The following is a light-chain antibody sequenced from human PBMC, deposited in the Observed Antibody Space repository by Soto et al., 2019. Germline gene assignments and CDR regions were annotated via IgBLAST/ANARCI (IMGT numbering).Light chain of an antibody. V-gene: IGKV3-20*01. CDR2: GAD. CDR1: QSVRNSY. Sequence: EIVLTQFPDTLSLSPGERATLSCRASQSVRNSYLAWYQQRPGQAPRLLIDGADSSATGIPDRFSCSESDPDFTRTISRLEPEDCAVYYCQRYGSSPRYTFGQGTKLEI. J-gene: IGKJ2*01. CDR3: QRYGSSPRYT.